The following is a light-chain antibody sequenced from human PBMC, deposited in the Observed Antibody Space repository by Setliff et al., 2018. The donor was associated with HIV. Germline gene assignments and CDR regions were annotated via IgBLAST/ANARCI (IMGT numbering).Light chain of an antibody. V-gene: IGLV2-14*03. J-gene: IGLJ1*01. CDR2: DVS. CDR1: SSDVGTYDY. CDR3: ASYTGTSTPYV. Sequence: QSVLTQPASVSGSPGQSITISCTGSSSDVGTYDYVSWYQQHPGKAPKLLIYDVSERPSGVSRHFSGPKSGNTASLTISGLQVEDEGDYYCASYTGTSTPYVFGSGTKVTVL.